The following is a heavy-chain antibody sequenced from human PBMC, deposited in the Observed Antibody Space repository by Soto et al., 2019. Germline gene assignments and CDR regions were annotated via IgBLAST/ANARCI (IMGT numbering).Heavy chain of an antibody. CDR2: INPSGGST. Sequence: ASVKDSCTASGYTFTSYYMHWVRQAPGQGLEWMGIINPSGGSTSYAQKFQGRVTMTRDTSTSTVHMELSSLRSEDTAVCYCAGGFDYRYYYYGMDVWGQGTTVTVSS. J-gene: IGHJ6*02. CDR1: GYTFTSYY. CDR3: AGGFDYRYYYYGMDV. D-gene: IGHD4-4*01. V-gene: IGHV1-46*01.